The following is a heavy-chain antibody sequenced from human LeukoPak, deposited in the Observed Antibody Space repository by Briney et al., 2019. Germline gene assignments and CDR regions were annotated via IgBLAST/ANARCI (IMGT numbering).Heavy chain of an antibody. J-gene: IGHJ4*02. CDR1: GFTFSSYA. CDR2: ISSNGGST. D-gene: IGHD7-27*01. Sequence: TGGSLRLSCAASGFTFSSYAMHWVRQAPGKGLEYVSAISSNGGSTYYANSVKGRFTISRDNSKNTLYLQMGSLRAEDMAVYYCARRPKTGLGNYFDYWGQGTLVTVSS. V-gene: IGHV3-64*01. CDR3: ARRPKTGLGNYFDY.